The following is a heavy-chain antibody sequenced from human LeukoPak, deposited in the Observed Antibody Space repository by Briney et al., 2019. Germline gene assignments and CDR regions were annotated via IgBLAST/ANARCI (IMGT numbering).Heavy chain of an antibody. CDR2: ISSSSFI. CDR1: GFTFTAFT. Sequence: PGGSLILSCAASGFTFTAFTINWVRQAPGKGLEWVSSISSSSFIYFVDSLKGRFTISRDNAKNSVYLQINSLRAEDTAVYYCARDRNFVAFDIWGQGTMVTVSS. D-gene: IGHD1-14*01. V-gene: IGHV3-21*06. CDR3: ARDRNFVAFDI. J-gene: IGHJ3*02.